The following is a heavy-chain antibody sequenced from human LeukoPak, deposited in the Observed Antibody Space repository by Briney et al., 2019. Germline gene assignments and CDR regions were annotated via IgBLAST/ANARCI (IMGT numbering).Heavy chain of an antibody. D-gene: IGHD6-13*01. CDR3: ARKIAAAGTDDAFDI. V-gene: IGHV4-30-2*01. J-gene: IGHJ3*02. CDR2: IYHSGST. CDR1: GGSISSGGYS. Sequence: ASETLSLTCAVSGGSISSGGYSWSWIRQPPGKGLEWIGYIYHSGSTYYNPSLKSRVTTSVDRSKNQFSLKLSSVTAADTAVYYCARKIAAAGTDDAFDIWGQGTMVTVSS.